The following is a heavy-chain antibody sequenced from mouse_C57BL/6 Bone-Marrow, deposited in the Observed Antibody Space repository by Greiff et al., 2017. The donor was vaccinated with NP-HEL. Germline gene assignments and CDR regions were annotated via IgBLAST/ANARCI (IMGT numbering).Heavy chain of an antibody. J-gene: IGHJ1*03. CDR2: ISSGSSTI. D-gene: IGHD1-1*01. Sequence: EVQVVESGGGLVKPGGSLKLSCAASGFTFSDYGMHWVRQAPEKGLEWVAYISSGSSTIYYADTVKGRFTISRDNAKNTLFLQMTSLRSEDTAMYYCARQTTGDWYFDVWGTGTTVTVSS. CDR1: GFTFSDYG. V-gene: IGHV5-17*01. CDR3: ARQTTGDWYFDV.